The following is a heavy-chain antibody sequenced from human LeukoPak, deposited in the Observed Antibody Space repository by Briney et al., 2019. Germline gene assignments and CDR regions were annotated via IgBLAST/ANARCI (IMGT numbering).Heavy chain of an antibody. Sequence: ASVKVSCKASGYTFTSYDINWVRQATGQGLEWMGWINPNSGGTNYAQKFQGRVTMTRDTSISTAYMELSRLRSDDTAVYYCARGSRERQDYWGQGTLVTVSS. V-gene: IGHV1-2*02. CDR2: INPNSGGT. D-gene: IGHD1-1*01. J-gene: IGHJ4*02. CDR1: GYTFTSYD. CDR3: ARGSRERQDY.